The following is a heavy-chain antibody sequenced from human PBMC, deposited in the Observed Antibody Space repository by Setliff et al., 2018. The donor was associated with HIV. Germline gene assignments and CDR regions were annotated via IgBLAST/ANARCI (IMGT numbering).Heavy chain of an antibody. J-gene: IGHJ4*02. V-gene: IGHV1-2*02. CDR1: GYRFTDFY. Sequence: ASVKVSCKTFGYRFTDFYVNWVRQAPGQGLEWMGWINPKSGATKNAQKFQGRVTMTRDTSISTAYMELSRLRSDDTAVYFCARLRITMIMMLNYFDYWGQGTLVTVSS. CDR2: INPKSGAT. CDR3: ARLRITMIMMLNYFDY. D-gene: IGHD3-22*01.